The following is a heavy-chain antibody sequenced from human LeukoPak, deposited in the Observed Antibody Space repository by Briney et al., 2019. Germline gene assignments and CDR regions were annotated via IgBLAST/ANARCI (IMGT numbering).Heavy chain of an antibody. CDR2: MFASGST. CDR1: GGSISSLH. CDR3: ARDRVEAMDFDY. V-gene: IGHV4-4*07. Sequence: PSETLSLTCTVSGGSISSLHWSWIRQPAGKGLEWIGRMFASGSTNYNPSLKSRVTISVDKSKYQFSLKLSSVTAADTAVYYCARDRVEAMDFDYWGPGTLVTVSS. D-gene: IGHD5-18*01. J-gene: IGHJ4*02.